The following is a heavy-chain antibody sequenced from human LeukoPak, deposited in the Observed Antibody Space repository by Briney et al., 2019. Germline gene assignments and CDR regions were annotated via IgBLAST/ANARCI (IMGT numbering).Heavy chain of an antibody. CDR3: AKILASGSGSY. D-gene: IGHD3-10*01. Sequence: PGGSLRLSCTASGLNFSSYAMTWVRQAPGKGLDWVSTIRAGGGDAFYSDSVKGRFSISRDNSKNTLILQMDSLRAGDTAIYYCAKILASGSGSYWGQGTLVLVSS. V-gene: IGHV3-23*01. CDR2: IRAGGGDA. CDR1: GLNFSSYA. J-gene: IGHJ4*02.